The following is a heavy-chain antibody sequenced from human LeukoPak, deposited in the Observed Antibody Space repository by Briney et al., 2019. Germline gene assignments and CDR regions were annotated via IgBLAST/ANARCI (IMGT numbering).Heavy chain of an antibody. CDR2: IYYSKNT. CDR1: GGSISSSSAY. J-gene: IGHJ4*02. CDR3: VSPRGFSYGYFDY. V-gene: IGHV4-39*01. Sequence: PSETLSLTCTVSGGSISSSSAYWGWIRQPPGKGLQWIGSIYYSKNTYYNPSLKSRVTISADTSKNQFSLTLGSVSATDTAVYYCVSPRGFSYGYFDYWGQGTLVTVSS. D-gene: IGHD5-18*01.